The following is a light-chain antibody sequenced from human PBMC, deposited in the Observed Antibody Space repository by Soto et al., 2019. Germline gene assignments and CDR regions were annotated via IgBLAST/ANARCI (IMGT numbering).Light chain of an antibody. CDR3: QQYNTWSPLT. Sequence: EIVMTQSPATLSVSPGERATLSCRASQSVSNNLAWYQQKPGQAPRLLIYGASTRATGIPARFSGSGSGTESTPTISSLQSKDFAVYYCQQYNTWSPLTFGGGTKVETK. V-gene: IGKV3-15*01. CDR1: QSVSNN. J-gene: IGKJ4*01. CDR2: GAS.